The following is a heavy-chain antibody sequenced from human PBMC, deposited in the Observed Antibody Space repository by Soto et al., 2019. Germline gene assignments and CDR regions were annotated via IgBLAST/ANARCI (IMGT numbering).Heavy chain of an antibody. J-gene: IGHJ4*02. D-gene: IGHD3-3*01. V-gene: IGHV3-30*18. CDR1: GFTFSSYG. CDR2: ISYDGSNK. Sequence: GGSLRLSCAASGFTFSSYGMHWVRQAPGKGLEWVAVISYDGSNKYYVDSVKGRFTISRDNSKNTLYLQMNSLRAEDTAVYYCAKDDAQYYDFWSGLGVYFDYWGQGTLVTVSS. CDR3: AKDDAQYYDFWSGLGVYFDY.